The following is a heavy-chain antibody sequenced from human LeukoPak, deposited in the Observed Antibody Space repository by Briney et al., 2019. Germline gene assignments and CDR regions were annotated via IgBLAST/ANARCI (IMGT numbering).Heavy chain of an antibody. V-gene: IGHV1-18*01. Sequence: ASVKVSCKASGYTFTSYGISWVRQAPGQGLEWMGWISAYNGNTNYAQKLQGRVTMTTDTSTSTAYMELRSLRSDDTVVYYCARDGGYDYLTYGMDVWGQGTTVTVSS. CDR3: ARDGGYDYLTYGMDV. CDR2: ISAYNGNT. D-gene: IGHD5-12*01. J-gene: IGHJ6*02. CDR1: GYTFTSYG.